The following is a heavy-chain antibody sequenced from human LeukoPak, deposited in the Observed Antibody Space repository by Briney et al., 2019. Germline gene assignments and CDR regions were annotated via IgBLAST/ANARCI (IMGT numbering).Heavy chain of an antibody. CDR3: TTIRFGEFPTLGYYFDY. V-gene: IGHV3-15*01. J-gene: IGHJ4*02. D-gene: IGHD3-10*01. Sequence: PGGSLRLSCAASGFTFSNAWMSWVRQAPGKGLEWVGRIKSKTDGGTTDYAAPVKGRFTISRDDSKNTLYLQMNSLETEDTAVYYCTTIRFGEFPTLGYYFDYWGQGTLVTVSS. CDR2: IKSKTDGGTT. CDR1: GFTFSNAW.